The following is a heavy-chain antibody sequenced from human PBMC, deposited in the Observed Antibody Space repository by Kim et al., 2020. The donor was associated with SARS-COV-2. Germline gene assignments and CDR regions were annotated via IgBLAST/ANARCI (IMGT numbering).Heavy chain of an antibody. Sequence: GGSLRLSCAASGFTFSSYGMHWVRQAPGKGLEWVAVISYDGSNKYYADSVKGRFTISRDNSKNTLYLQMNSLRAEDTAVYYCAKDPAWGYSSSTYFDYWG. J-gene: IGHJ4*01. CDR1: GFTFSSYG. CDR2: ISYDGSNK. CDR3: AKDPAWGYSSSTYFDY. V-gene: IGHV3-30*18. D-gene: IGHD6-6*01.